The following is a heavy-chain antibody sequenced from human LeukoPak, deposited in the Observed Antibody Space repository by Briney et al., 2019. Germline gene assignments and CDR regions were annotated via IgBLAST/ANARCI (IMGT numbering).Heavy chain of an antibody. Sequence: GESLKISCKGSGYSFTTYWIGWVRQMPGKGLEYMGIINPGDSDTRYSPSFQGQVTISVDKSISTAYLQWGSLKASDTAMYYCARTSGDYGGNALYFDYWGQGTLVTVSS. CDR2: INPGDSDT. CDR3: ARTSGDYGGNALYFDY. V-gene: IGHV5-51*01. D-gene: IGHD4-23*01. CDR1: GYSFTTYW. J-gene: IGHJ4*02.